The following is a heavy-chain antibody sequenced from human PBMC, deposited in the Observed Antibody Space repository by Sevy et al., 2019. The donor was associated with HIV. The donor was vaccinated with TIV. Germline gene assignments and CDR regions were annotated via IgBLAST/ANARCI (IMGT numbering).Heavy chain of an antibody. CDR1: GFIFSSCW. CDR3: ARHKQVYDFFTGVLYDLFIDV. D-gene: IGHD3-9*01. Sequence: GGPLRLSCAASGFIFSSCWMSWVRQAPGKGLEWVAYIKHDGSEKYYVDSVKGRFTISRDNAKNSLFLQMNNLRAEDTAVYYCARHKQVYDFFTGVLYDLFIDVWGKGTTVTVSS. V-gene: IGHV3-7*03. CDR2: IKHDGSEK. J-gene: IGHJ6*03.